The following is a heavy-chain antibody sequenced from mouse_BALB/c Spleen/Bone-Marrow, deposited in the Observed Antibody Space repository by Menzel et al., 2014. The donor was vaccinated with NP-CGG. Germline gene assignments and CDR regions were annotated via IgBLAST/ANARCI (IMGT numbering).Heavy chain of an antibody. J-gene: IGHJ2*01. CDR1: GYVFSTYW. CDR3: ARGGISVDY. V-gene: IGHV1-80*01. CDR2: IYPGDGDT. Sequence: QVQLQQPGAELVRPGSSVKISCKSSGYVFSTYWINWVKQRPGQRLEWIGQIYPGDGDTDFNGKFKDKATLTADESSNTAYMQLSSLTSEDSAVYFCARGGISVDYWGQGTTLTVSS.